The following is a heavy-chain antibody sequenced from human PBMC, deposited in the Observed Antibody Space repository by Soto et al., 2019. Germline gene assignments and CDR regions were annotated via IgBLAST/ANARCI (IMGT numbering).Heavy chain of an antibody. CDR1: GGSFSGYY. V-gene: IGHV4-34*01. CDR3: ARASTVTYYGMDV. J-gene: IGHJ6*02. D-gene: IGHD4-17*01. CDR2: INHSGST. Sequence: QVQLQQWGAGLLKPSETLSLTCAVYGGSFSGYYCSWIRQPPGKGLEWIGEINHSGSTNYNPSLKSRVTISVDTSKNQFSLKLSSVTAADTAVYYCARASTVTYYGMDVWVQGTTVTVSS.